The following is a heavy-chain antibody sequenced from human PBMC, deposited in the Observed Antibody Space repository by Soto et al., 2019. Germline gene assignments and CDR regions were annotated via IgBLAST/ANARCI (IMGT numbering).Heavy chain of an antibody. Sequence: KPGGSLGLSCATSGLTFTNAWMSWVRQAPGKGLEWVGRIKTKTDGGTTDYAAPVKGRFTVSRDDSKNTLYLQMNSLRAEDTAVYYCARDYDSSGYPRYYFDYWGRGT. CDR3: ARDYDSSGYPRYYFDY. D-gene: IGHD3-22*01. CDR2: IKTKTDGGTT. CDR1: GLTFTNAW. V-gene: IGHV3-15*01. J-gene: IGHJ4*02.